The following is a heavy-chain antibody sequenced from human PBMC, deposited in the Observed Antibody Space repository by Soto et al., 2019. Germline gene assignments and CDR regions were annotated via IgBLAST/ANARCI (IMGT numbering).Heavy chain of an antibody. V-gene: IGHV4-59*01. CDR1: GGSISSYY. Sequence: SETLSLTCTVSGGSISSYYWSWIRQPPGKGLEWIGYIYYSGSTNYNPSLKSRVTISVDTSKNQFSLKLSSVTAADTAVYYCAGDSADGDDAFDIWGQGTMVTVSS. CDR2: IYYSGST. D-gene: IGHD4-17*01. J-gene: IGHJ3*02. CDR3: AGDSADGDDAFDI.